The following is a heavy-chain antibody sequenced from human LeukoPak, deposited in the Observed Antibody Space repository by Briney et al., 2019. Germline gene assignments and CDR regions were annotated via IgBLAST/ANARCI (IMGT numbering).Heavy chain of an antibody. J-gene: IGHJ4*02. CDR1: GFTLSTYE. D-gene: IGHD6-6*01. V-gene: IGHV3-48*03. CDR2: INRDGGII. Sequence: GGSLRLSCAASGFTLSTYEMSRVRQAPGKGLEWVSYINRDGGIIYYADSVRGRFTISRDTAKNSLDLQMNSLRVEDTAIYYCARRDHIAGRLDYWGQGTLVTVSS. CDR3: ARRDHIAGRLDY.